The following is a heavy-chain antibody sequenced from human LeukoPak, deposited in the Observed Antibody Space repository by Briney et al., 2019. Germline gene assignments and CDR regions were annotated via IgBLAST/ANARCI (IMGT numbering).Heavy chain of an antibody. J-gene: IGHJ5*01. CDR1: GLTLGIHW. CDR2: INGDGSST. V-gene: IGHV3-74*01. Sequence: PGGSLRLSRAPSGLTLGIHWALWARQAPGKGLVCVSYINGDGSSTNYADSVRGRFTISRDNAKKTLYLQMNSLRADETSVYYCVRGLDSWGLGTLVTVSS. D-gene: IGHD3-16*01. CDR3: VRGLDS.